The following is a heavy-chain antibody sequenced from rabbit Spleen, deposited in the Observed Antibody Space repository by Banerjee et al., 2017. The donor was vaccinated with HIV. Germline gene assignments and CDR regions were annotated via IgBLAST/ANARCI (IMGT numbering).Heavy chain of an antibody. D-gene: IGHD5-1*01. J-gene: IGHJ3*01. CDR3: ARDPYGSLGL. Sequence: QEQLVESGGGLVQPEGSLTLTCTASGFSFSSYYYMCWVRQAPGKRPEWIACIYTGSSGSTYYASWAKGRFTISRTSSTTVTLQMTSLTVADTATYFCARDPYGSLGLWGPGTLVTVS. CDR1: GFSFSSYYY. CDR2: IYTGSSGST. V-gene: IGHV1S45*01.